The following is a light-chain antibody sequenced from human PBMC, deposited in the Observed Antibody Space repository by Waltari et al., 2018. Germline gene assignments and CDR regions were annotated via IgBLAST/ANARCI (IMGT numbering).Light chain of an antibody. J-gene: IGKJ1*01. CDR2: SAS. CDR3: QQYNTWPPWT. V-gene: IGKV3D-15*03. CDR1: QSISRD. Sequence: EIVMTQSPATLSVSPGERATLSCRAGQSISRDLVWYQHKPGQAPRFLISSASMRATGVPFRFSGSGSGTEFTLTISNIQSEDFAVYYCQQYNTWPPWTFGQGTKVEF.